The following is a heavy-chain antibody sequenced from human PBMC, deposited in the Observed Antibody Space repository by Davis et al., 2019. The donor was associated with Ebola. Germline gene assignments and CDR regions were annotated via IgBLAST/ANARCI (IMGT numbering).Heavy chain of an antibody. CDR1: GFTFSSYA. CDR2: ISGSGGST. Sequence: GESLKISCAASGFTFSSYAMSWVRQAPGKGLEWVASISGSGGSTYYGDSVKGRFTSSRDNSKNTLYLQMNSLRAEDTAVYYCAKGFVRGTIDYWGQGTLGTVSS. D-gene: IGHD3-10*01. J-gene: IGHJ4*02. CDR3: AKGFVRGTIDY. V-gene: IGHV3-23*01.